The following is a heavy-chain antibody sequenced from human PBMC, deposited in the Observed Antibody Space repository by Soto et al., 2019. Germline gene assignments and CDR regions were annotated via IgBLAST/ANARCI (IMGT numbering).Heavy chain of an antibody. J-gene: IGHJ4*02. Sequence: GGSLRLSCAASGFTFSSYAMSWVRQAPGKGLEWVSAISGSGGSTYYADSVKGRFTISRDNSKNTLYLQMNSLRAEDTAVYYCAKEDSYYDFWSGYNRYFDYWGQGTLVTVSS. V-gene: IGHV3-23*01. CDR1: GFTFSSYA. CDR3: AKEDSYYDFWSGYNRYFDY. D-gene: IGHD3-3*01. CDR2: ISGSGGST.